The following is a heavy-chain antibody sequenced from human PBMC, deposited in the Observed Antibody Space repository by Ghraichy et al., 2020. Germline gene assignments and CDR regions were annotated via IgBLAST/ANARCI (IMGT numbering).Heavy chain of an antibody. CDR3: ARDRPRGYSYGPQTPGGDY. Sequence: GGSLRLSCAASGFTFSSYEMNWVRQAPGKGLEWVSYISSSGSTIYYADSVKGRFTISRDNAKNSLYLQMNSLRAEDTAVYYCARDRPRGYSYGPQTPGGDYWGQGTLVTVSS. D-gene: IGHD5-18*01. CDR1: GFTFSSYE. J-gene: IGHJ4*02. V-gene: IGHV3-48*03. CDR2: ISSSGSTI.